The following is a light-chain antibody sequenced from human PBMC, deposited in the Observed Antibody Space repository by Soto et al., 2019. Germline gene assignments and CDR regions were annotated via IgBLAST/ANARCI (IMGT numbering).Light chain of an antibody. CDR3: MQALQTPWT. J-gene: IGKJ1*01. CDR2: LGS. V-gene: IGKV2-28*01. CDR1: QSLLHSNGYNY. Sequence: DIVMTQSPLSLPVTPGEPASISCRSSQSLLHSNGYNYLDWYLQKPGQSPQLLIYLGSNRASGVXDXXSGSGSGTDFKLKISRVEAEDVGVYYCMQALQTPWTFGQGTKVEIK.